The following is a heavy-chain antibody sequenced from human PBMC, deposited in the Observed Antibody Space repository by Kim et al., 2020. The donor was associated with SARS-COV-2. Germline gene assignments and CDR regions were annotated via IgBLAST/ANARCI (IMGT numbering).Heavy chain of an antibody. V-gene: IGHV3-33*01. CDR3: AREPLWSGAAFDI. CDR1: GFTFSSYG. Sequence: GGSLRLSCAASGFTFSSYGMHWVRQAPGKGLEWVAVIWYDGSNKYYADSVKGRFTISRDNSKNTLYLQMNSLRAEDTAVYYCAREPLWSGAAFDIWGQGTMVTVSS. J-gene: IGHJ3*02. CDR2: IWYDGSNK. D-gene: IGHD3-10*01.